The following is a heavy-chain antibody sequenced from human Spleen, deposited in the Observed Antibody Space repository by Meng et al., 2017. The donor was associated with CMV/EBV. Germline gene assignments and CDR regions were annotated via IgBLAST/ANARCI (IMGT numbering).Heavy chain of an antibody. CDR1: GFTFRSYA. D-gene: IGHD5-18*01. V-gene: IGHV3-23*01. J-gene: IGHJ6*02. CDR3: AKDLFDTAMVTYYYYYGMDV. CDR2: ISGSGGST. Sequence: GESLKISCAASGFTFRSYAMSWVRQAPGKGLEWVSAISGSGGSTYYADSVKGRFTISRDNSKNTLYPQMNSLRAEDTAVYYCAKDLFDTAMVTYYYYYGMDVWGQGTTVTVSS.